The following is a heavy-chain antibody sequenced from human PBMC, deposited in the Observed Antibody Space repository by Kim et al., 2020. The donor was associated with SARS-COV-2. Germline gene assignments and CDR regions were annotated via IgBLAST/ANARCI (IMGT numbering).Heavy chain of an antibody. D-gene: IGHD3-3*01. CDR3: ARDLLGYDFWSGYYSDY. Sequence: LKSRVTMSVDTSKNQFSLKLSSVTAADTAVYYCARDLLGYDFWSGYYSDYWGQGTLVTVSS. J-gene: IGHJ4*02. V-gene: IGHV4-4*06.